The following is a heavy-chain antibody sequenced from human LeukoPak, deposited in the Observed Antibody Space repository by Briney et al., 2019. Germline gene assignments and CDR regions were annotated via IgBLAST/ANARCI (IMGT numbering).Heavy chain of an antibody. D-gene: IGHD5-24*01. CDR3: ARELLGHGYNSGDFDY. CDR1: GFTFSSYG. J-gene: IGHJ4*02. V-gene: IGHV3-7*01. Sequence: QSGGSLRLSCAASGFTFSSYGMHWVRQAPGKGLEWVANIKQDGNEKYYVDSVKGRFTISRDNAKNSLYLQMNSLRAEDTAVYYCARELLGHGYNSGDFDYWGQGTLVTVSS. CDR2: IKQDGNEK.